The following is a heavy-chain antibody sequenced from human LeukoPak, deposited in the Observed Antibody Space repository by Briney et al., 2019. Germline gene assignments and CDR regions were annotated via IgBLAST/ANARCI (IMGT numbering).Heavy chain of an antibody. D-gene: IGHD1-26*01. Sequence: GGSLRLSCAASGFTFSSYAMSWVRQAPGKGLEWVANIKEDGSEKYYVDSVKGRFTISRDNAKNSLYLQMNSLRAEDTAVYYCARAPWELLNDYWGQGTLVTVSS. V-gene: IGHV3-7*01. CDR3: ARAPWELLNDY. CDR1: GFTFSSYA. CDR2: IKEDGSEK. J-gene: IGHJ4*02.